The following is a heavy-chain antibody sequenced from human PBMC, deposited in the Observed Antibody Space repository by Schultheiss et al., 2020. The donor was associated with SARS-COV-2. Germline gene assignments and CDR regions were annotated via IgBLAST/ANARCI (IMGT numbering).Heavy chain of an antibody. D-gene: IGHD3/OR15-3a*01. CDR1: KFTFSDYY. V-gene: IGHV3-53*01. Sequence: GGSLRLSCAASKFTFSDYYMSWVRQAPGKGLEWVSLIYIAGSTAYADSVKGRFTISRDDSTNTLFLQMNSLRAEDTAVYYCAGGLGRGFFDHWGQGTPVTVSS. J-gene: IGHJ4*02. CDR3: AGGLGRGFFDH. CDR2: IYIAGST.